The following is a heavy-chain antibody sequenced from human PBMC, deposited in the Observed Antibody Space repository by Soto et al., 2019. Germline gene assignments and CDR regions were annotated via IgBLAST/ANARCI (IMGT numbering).Heavy chain of an antibody. J-gene: IGHJ4*02. CDR2: SSDRRTGNT. CDR1: GFTFSSYT. D-gene: IGHD2-21*02. CDR3: TTWLTAHFDY. Sequence: LRLSCAASGFTFSSYTLNWVRRAPGKGLEWVATSSDRRTGNTHYSDSVRGRFTLSRDYSRNILFLQMDSLRADDTALYYCTTWLTAHFDYWGRGTQVTVSS. V-gene: IGHV3-23*01.